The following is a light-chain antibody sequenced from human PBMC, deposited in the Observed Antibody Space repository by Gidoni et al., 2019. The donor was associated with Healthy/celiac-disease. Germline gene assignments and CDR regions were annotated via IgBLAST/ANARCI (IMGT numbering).Light chain of an antibody. CDR2: KAS. Sequence: DIQMTQSPSTLSASVGDRVTITCRASQSISSWLAWYQQKPGKAPKLLIYKASSLESGGPSRFSGSGSGTEFTLTISSLQPDDFATYYCQQYNSSYTFGQGTKLEIK. CDR1: QSISSW. V-gene: IGKV1-5*03. J-gene: IGKJ2*01. CDR3: QQYNSSYT.